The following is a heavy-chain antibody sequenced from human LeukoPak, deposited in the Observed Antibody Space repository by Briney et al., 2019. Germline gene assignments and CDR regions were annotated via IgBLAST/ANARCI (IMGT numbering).Heavy chain of an antibody. Sequence: PGGSLRLSCAASGFTFSSYGMHWVRQAPGKGLEWVAFIRYDGSNKYYADSVNGRFTCSRDNSKNISYMQMYVLRAKYAAVYYCAKDLSATLTYWGQGTLVTVSS. CDR3: AKDLSATLTY. D-gene: IGHD1-26*01. CDR1: GFTFSSYG. CDR2: IRYDGSNK. V-gene: IGHV3-30*02. J-gene: IGHJ4*02.